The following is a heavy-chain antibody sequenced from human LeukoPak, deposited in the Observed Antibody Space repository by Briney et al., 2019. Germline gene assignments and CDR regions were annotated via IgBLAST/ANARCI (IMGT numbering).Heavy chain of an antibody. J-gene: IGHJ4*02. CDR2: IYYSGST. CDR3: ALITMVRGVFPYYFDY. D-gene: IGHD3-10*01. V-gene: IGHV4-39*01. Sequence: SETLSLTCTVSDGSISSSSYYWGWIRQPPGKGLEWIGSIYYSGSTYYNPSLKSRVTISVDTSKNQFSLKLSSVTAADTAVYYCALITMVRGVFPYYFDYWGQGTLVTVSS. CDR1: DGSISSSSYY.